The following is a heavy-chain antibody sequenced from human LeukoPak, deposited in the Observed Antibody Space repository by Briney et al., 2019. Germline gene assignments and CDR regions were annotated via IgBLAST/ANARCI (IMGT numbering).Heavy chain of an antibody. CDR1: GFTFSSYG. D-gene: IGHD2-15*01. V-gene: IGHV3-30*18. CDR3: AKDRRLGYCSGGSCHPHDAFDI. Sequence: PGGSLRLSCAASGFTFSSYGMHWVRQAPGKGLEWVAVVSYDGSNKYYADSVKGRFTISRDNSKNTLYLQMNSLRAEDTAVYYCAKDRRLGYCSGGSCHPHDAFDIWGHGTMVTVSS. J-gene: IGHJ3*02. CDR2: VSYDGSNK.